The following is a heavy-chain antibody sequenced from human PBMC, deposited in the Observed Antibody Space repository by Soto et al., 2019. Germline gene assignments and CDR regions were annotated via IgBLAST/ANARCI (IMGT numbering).Heavy chain of an antibody. CDR2: TYYRSKWYN. CDR1: GDSVSSNSAA. J-gene: IGHJ4*02. D-gene: IGHD6-19*01. Sequence: QSQTLSLTCAISGDSVSSNSAAWNWIRQSPSRGLEWLGRTYYRSKWYNDYAVSVKSRITINPDTSKNQFSLQLNSVTPEDTAVYYCAREKIPPGIAVAGTFDYWGQGTLVTVSS. CDR3: AREKIPPGIAVAGTFDY. V-gene: IGHV6-1*01.